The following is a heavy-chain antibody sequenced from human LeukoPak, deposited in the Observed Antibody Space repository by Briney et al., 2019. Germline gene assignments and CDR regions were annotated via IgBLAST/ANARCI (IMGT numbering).Heavy chain of an antibody. Sequence: TSETLSLTCTVSGGPVSSGNYYWSWIRQPPGKGLEWIGYIYYSGSTNYKSSLKSRVSMSVDTSKNQFSLKLSSVTAADTAVYYCARGSMFHYYVNSGYFPTHFDYWGQGTLVTVSS. CDR3: ARGSMFHYYVNSGYFPTHFDY. CDR1: GGPVSSGNYY. V-gene: IGHV4-61*01. D-gene: IGHD3-22*01. CDR2: IYYSGST. J-gene: IGHJ4*02.